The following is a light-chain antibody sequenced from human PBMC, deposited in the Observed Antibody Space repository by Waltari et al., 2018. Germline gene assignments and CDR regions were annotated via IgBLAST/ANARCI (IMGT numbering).Light chain of an antibody. CDR3: ETWDHSLHGVV. Sequence: QSVLTQPPSVSAAPGQKVTISCSGNSSNLGTDHVSWFQQLPGTVPKVVIYENSELAPGSPDRFSGSRTGTSATLVVTGRQAGEEACYYCETWDHSLHGVVFGGGTELTVL. V-gene: IGLV1-51*02. CDR1: SSNLGTDH. CDR2: ENS. J-gene: IGLJ2*01.